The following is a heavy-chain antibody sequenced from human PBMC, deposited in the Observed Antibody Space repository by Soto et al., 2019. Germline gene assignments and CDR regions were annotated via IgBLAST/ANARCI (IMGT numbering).Heavy chain of an antibody. D-gene: IGHD6-6*01. CDR2: ISYDGSNK. V-gene: IGHV3-30-3*01. J-gene: IGHJ6*02. CDR3: AREYSSSATHHKFYYYYYYGMDV. CDR1: GFTFSSYA. Sequence: QVQLVESGGGVVQPGRSLRLSCAASGFTFSSYAMHWVRQAPGKGLEWVAVISYDGSNKYYADSVKGRFTISRDNSKNTLYLQMNSLRVEDTAVYYCAREYSSSATHHKFYYYYYYGMDVWGQGTTVTVSS.